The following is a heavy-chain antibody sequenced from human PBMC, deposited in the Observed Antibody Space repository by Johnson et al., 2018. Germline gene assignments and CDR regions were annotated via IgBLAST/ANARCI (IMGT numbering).Heavy chain of an antibody. J-gene: IGHJ6*02. CDR3: ARAWTGFFVDYYYGMDV. CDR1: GYTFTSYR. V-gene: IGHV1-46*01. D-gene: IGHD3-3*01. CDR2: INPSGGNT. Sequence: QVQLVQSGAEVKKPGASVMVSCKTSGYTFTSYRMHWVRQAPGQGPEWMGVINPSGGNTNYAQKFQGRVTMTRDTSTSTLHMELSSLKSEDTAVYYCARAWTGFFVDYYYGMDVWGQGTTVIVSS.